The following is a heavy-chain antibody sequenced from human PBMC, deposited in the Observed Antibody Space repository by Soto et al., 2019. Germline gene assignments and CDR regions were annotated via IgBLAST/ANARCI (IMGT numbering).Heavy chain of an antibody. V-gene: IGHV3-21*01. Sequence: EVQLVESGGGLVKPGGSLRLSCAASGFTFSSYSMNWVRQAPGKGLEWVSSISSSSSYIYYADSVKGRFTIFRDNAKNSQYLQMNSMRAEDTAVYYCWLYCTNGVVCRGGMDVWGQGTTVTVSS. J-gene: IGHJ6*02. D-gene: IGHD2-8*01. CDR2: ISSSSSYI. CDR3: WLYCTNGVVCRGGMDV. CDR1: GFTFSSYS.